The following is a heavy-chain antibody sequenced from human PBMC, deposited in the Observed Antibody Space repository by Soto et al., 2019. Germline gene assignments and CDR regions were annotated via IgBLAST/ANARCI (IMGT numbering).Heavy chain of an antibody. J-gene: IGHJ4*02. CDR3: ARATPAGSADY. CDR1: GGSNIRDGYY. D-gene: IGHD2-2*01. Sequence: SETLSLTCTVSGGSNIRDGYYWSWIRQHPGKGLEWIAYISYSGSSYSNPSLKSRVTISADTSKNQFSLRLTSVTAADTAVYFCARATPAGSADYWGQGTLVTVSS. V-gene: IGHV4-31*03. CDR2: ISYSGSS.